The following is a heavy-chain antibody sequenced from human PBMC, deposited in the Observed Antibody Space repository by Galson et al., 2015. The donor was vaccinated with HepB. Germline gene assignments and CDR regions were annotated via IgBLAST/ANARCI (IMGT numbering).Heavy chain of an antibody. D-gene: IGHD3-22*01. CDR1: GDSVSSNSAA. Sequence: CAISGDSVSSNSAAWNWIRQSPSRGLEWLGRTYYRSKWYNDYAVSVKSRITINPDTSKNQFSLKLSSVTAADTAVYYCARHDGETSIYSSGYPEYFQPWGQGTLVTVSS. CDR2: TYYRSKWYN. V-gene: IGHV6-1*01. J-gene: IGHJ1*01. CDR3: ARHDGETSIYSSGYPEYFQP.